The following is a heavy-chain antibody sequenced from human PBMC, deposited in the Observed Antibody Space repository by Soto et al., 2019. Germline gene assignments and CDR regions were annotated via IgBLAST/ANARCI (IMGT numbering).Heavy chain of an antibody. D-gene: IGHD3-10*01. CDR3: ARGLYGSGSYAKLDP. CDR2: IIPILGIA. CDR1: GGTFSSYT. Sequence: SVKVSCKASGGTFSSYTISWVRQAPGQGLEWMGRIIPILGIANYAQKFQGRVTITADKSTSTAYMELSSLRSEDTAVYYCARGLYGSGSYAKLDPWGQGTLVTVSS. J-gene: IGHJ5*02. V-gene: IGHV1-69*02.